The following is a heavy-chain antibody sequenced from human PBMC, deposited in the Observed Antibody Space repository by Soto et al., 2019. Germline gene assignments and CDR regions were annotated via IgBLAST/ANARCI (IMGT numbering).Heavy chain of an antibody. J-gene: IGHJ6*02. CDR1: GYTLTELS. CDR3: ATDDPTYYDFWSGPPMDV. Sequence: GASVKVSCKVSGYTLTELSMHWVRQAPGKGLEWMGGFDPEDGETIYAQKFQGRVTMTEDTSADTAYMELSSLRSEDTAVYYCATDDPTYYDFWSGPPMDVWGQGTTVTVSS. CDR2: FDPEDGET. V-gene: IGHV1-24*01. D-gene: IGHD3-3*01.